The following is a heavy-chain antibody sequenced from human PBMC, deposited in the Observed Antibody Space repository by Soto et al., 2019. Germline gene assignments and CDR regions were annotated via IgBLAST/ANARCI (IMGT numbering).Heavy chain of an antibody. J-gene: IGHJ4*02. D-gene: IGHD6-19*01. CDR2: ISGGGGT. V-gene: IGHV3-74*02. CDR1: GFDFSTYW. Sequence: EVQLVESGGGLVQPGGSLRLSCAASGFDFSTYWMHWVRQAPGKGLVWVSRISGGGGTTYADSVEGRLTISRDNAKNILYLQMNSLTEEDTAMYYCIRASGVAGTGEYFWGQGTLVIVSS. CDR3: IRASGVAGTGEYF.